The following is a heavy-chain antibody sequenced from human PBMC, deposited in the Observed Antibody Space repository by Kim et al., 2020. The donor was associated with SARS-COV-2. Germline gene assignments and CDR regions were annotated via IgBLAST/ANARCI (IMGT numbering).Heavy chain of an antibody. CDR1: GFTFSDYY. CDR3: AIDRRGGSYFYYYYGMDV. CDR2: ISSSSSYT. J-gene: IGHJ6*02. V-gene: IGHV3-11*06. Sequence: GGSLRLSCAASGFTFSDYYMSWIRQAPGKGLEWVSYISSSSSYTNYADSVKGRFTISRDNAKNSLYLQMNSLRAEDTAVYYCAIDRRGGSYFYYYYGMDVWGQGTTVTVS. D-gene: IGHD1-26*01.